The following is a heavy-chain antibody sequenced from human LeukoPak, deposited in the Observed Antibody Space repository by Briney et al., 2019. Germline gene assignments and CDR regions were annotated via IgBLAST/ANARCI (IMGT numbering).Heavy chain of an antibody. CDR1: GGSISSGGYY. Sequence: PSETLSLTCTVSGGSISSGGYYWSWIRQHPGKGLEWIGYIYYSGSTYYNPSLKSRVTISVDTSKYQFSLKLSSVTAADTAVYYCAADSSSWLDYWGQGTLVTVSS. D-gene: IGHD6-13*01. J-gene: IGHJ4*02. V-gene: IGHV4-31*03. CDR3: AADSSSWLDY. CDR2: IYYSGST.